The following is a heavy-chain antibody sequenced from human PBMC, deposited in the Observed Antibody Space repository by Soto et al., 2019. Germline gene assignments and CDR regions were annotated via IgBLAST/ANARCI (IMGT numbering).Heavy chain of an antibody. D-gene: IGHD5-12*01. CDR3: ARESQRGGFYFDY. V-gene: IGHV3-30-3*01. Sequence: GGSLRLSCAASGFTFSSYAMHWVRQAPGKGLEWVAVISYDGSNKYYADSVKGRFTISRDNSKNTLYLQMNSLRAEDTAVYYCARESQRGGFYFDYWGRGTLVTVSS. CDR2: ISYDGSNK. J-gene: IGHJ4*02. CDR1: GFTFSSYA.